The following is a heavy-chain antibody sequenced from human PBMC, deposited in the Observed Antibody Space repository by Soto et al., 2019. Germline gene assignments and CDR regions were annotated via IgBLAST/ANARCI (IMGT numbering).Heavy chain of an antibody. D-gene: IGHD2-8*01. Sequence: QVQLVQSGAEVKKPGASVKVSCKASGYTFTSYGISWVRQAPGQGLEWMGWISAYNGNTNYAQKLQGRVTMTTDTSTSTAYMELRSLRSDDTAVYYCARIYSHCTNGVCYTENYYIDVWGKGTTVTVSS. V-gene: IGHV1-18*01. CDR3: ARIYSHCTNGVCYTENYYIDV. CDR2: ISAYNGNT. CDR1: GYTFTSYG. J-gene: IGHJ6*03.